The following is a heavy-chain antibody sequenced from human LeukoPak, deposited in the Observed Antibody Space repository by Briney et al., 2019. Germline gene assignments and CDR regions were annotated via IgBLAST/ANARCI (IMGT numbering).Heavy chain of an antibody. Sequence: SETLSLTCTVSGGSISSYYWSWIRQPPGKGLEWIGYIYYSGSTNYNPSLKSRVTISVDTSKNQFSLKLSSVTAADTAVYYCARGLNDYVWGSYRYSNAFDIWGQGTMVTVSS. D-gene: IGHD3-16*02. J-gene: IGHJ3*02. V-gene: IGHV4-59*12. CDR2: IYYSGST. CDR1: GGSISSYY. CDR3: ARGLNDYVWGSYRYSNAFDI.